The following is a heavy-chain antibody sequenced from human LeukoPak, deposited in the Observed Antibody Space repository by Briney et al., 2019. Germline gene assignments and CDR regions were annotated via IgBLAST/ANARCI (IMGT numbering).Heavy chain of an antibody. CDR1: GLIVTRHY. D-gene: IGHD6-19*01. CDR3: ARVASDSSGWYHFDY. Sequence: GGSQTLSCALSGLIVTRHYMSWVRQSPGKGLECVSIMNSGGSTYYADSVKGRFTISRDNYKNTLYLQMSSLRADDTAVYYCARVASDSSGWYHFDYWGQGTLVTVSS. V-gene: IGHV3-53*01. CDR2: MNSGGST. J-gene: IGHJ4*02.